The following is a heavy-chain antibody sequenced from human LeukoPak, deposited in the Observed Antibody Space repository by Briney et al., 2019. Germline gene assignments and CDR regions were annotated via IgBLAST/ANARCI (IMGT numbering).Heavy chain of an antibody. V-gene: IGHV3-30-3*01. CDR1: GFTFSSYA. J-gene: IGHJ6*03. CDR2: ISYDGSNK. D-gene: IGHD6-6*01. CDR3: ARSAVAARRRFVVGHYYYYYMDV. Sequence: GRSLRLSCAASGFTFSSYAMHWVRQAPGKGLEWVAVISYDGSNKYYADSVKGRFTISRDNSKNTLYLQMNSLRAEDTAVYYCARSAVAARRRFVVGHYYYYYMDVWGKGTTVTVSS.